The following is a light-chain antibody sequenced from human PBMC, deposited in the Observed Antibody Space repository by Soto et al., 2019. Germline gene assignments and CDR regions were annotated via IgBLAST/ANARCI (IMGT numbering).Light chain of an antibody. V-gene: IGLV1-40*01. CDR3: HSYDISLSASV. J-gene: IGLJ3*02. CDR2: GNS. Sequence: QSVLTQPPSVSGAPGQRVTISCTGSSSNIGAAYAVHWYQQLPGTAPKLLIYGNSNRPSGVPDRFSGSKSGTSASLAITGLQAEDEADYSCHSYDISLSASVFGGGTKLTAL. CDR1: SSNIGAAYA.